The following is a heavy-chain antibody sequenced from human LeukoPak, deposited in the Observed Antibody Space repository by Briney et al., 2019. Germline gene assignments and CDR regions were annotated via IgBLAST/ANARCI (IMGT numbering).Heavy chain of an antibody. CDR1: GFAFSTYS. CDR2: ISSSSNYI. CDR3: AVGGRYCTSTSCSEPFDY. V-gene: IGHV3-21*01. D-gene: IGHD2-2*01. Sequence: GGSLRLSCAASGFAFSTYSMNWVRQAPGKGLEWVSSISSSSNYIYYADSVKGRFTISRDNARNSLYLQMDSLRAEDTAVYYCAVGGRYCTSTSCSEPFDYWGQGTLVTVSS. J-gene: IGHJ4*02.